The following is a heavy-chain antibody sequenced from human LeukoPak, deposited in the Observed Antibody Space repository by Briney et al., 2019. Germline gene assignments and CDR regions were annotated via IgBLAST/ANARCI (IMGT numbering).Heavy chain of an antibody. V-gene: IGHV3-21*01. CDR3: ARDLGSDSRFFDN. Sequence: KPGGSLRLSCAASGFIFSDYSVNWVRQAPGKGLEWVSSISSHSNYIYYADLMKDRFTISRDDAKNSLYLQMNSLRVEDTAVYYCARDLGSDSRFFDNWGQGPLVTVSS. CDR2: ISSHSNYI. CDR1: GFIFSDYS. J-gene: IGHJ4*02. D-gene: IGHD3-10*01.